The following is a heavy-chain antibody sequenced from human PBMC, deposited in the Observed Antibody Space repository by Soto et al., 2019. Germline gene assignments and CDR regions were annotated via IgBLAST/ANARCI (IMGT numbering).Heavy chain of an antibody. D-gene: IGHD5-18*01. V-gene: IGHV6-1*01. CDR3: AGGYSLGN. CDR1: GDSVSGSSAA. Sequence: PSQTLSLTCAISGDSVSGSSAAWNWIRQSPSRGLEWLGRTYYRSEWHSDYAVSVKSRITINADTSKNQFSLQLNSVTPEDTAVYYCAGGYSLGNWGQGXLVTVYS. J-gene: IGHJ4*02. CDR2: TYYRSEWHS.